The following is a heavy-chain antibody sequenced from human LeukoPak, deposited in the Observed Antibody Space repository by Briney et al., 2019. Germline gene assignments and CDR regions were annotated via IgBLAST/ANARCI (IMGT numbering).Heavy chain of an antibody. CDR3: ARAQYYSDSTVYYYLHY. Sequence: GGSLRLSCAASGFTFSSYHMNWVRQAPGKGLEWVSYISSSSSTIYYADSVKGRFTISRDNAKNSLYLQTNSLRAEDTAVYYCARAQYYSDSTVYYYLHYWGQGTLVTVSS. D-gene: IGHD3-22*01. CDR1: GFTFSSYH. J-gene: IGHJ4*02. CDR2: ISSSSSTI. V-gene: IGHV3-48*01.